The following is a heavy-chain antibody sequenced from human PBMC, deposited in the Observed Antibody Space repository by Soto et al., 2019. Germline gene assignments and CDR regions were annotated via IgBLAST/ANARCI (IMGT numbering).Heavy chain of an antibody. CDR3: ARVAGWGAFDI. CDR1: GFTFSSYS. V-gene: IGHV3-48*02. D-gene: IGHD6-19*01. Sequence: GGSLRLSCAASGFTFSSYSMNWVRQAPGKGLEWVSYISSSSSTIYYADSVKGRFTISRDNAKNSLYLQMNSLGDEDTAVYYCARVAGWGAFDIWGQGTMVTVSS. J-gene: IGHJ3*02. CDR2: ISSSSSTI.